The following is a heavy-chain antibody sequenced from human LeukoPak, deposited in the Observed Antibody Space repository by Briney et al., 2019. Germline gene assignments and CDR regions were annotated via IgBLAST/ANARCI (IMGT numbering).Heavy chain of an antibody. V-gene: IGHV4-59*08. CDR3: ARLSYGDYDYYYYYMDV. CDR2: IYYSGST. D-gene: IGHD4-17*01. CDR1: GGSISSFY. J-gene: IGHJ6*03. Sequence: SETLSLTCTVSGGSISSFYWSWIRQPPGKGLEWIGYIYYSGSTNYNPSLKSRVTISVDTSKNQFSLKLSSVTAADTAVYYCARLSYGDYDYYYYYMDVWGKGTTVTVSS.